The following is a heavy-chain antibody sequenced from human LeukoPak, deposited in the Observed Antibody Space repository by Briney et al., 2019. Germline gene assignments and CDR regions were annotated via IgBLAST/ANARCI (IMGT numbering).Heavy chain of an antibody. J-gene: IGHJ4*02. Sequence: ASVKVSCKASGYYMHWVRQAPGHGLEWMGIINPSGGSTIYAQKFQGRITMTRDTSTSTVYMELSSLRSEDTAVYYCARSKTIFGVVMPGDPFSGSRDWGQGTLVTVSS. CDR2: INPSGGST. D-gene: IGHD3-3*01. CDR1: GYY. CDR3: ARSKTIFGVVMPGDPFSGSRD. V-gene: IGHV1-46*01.